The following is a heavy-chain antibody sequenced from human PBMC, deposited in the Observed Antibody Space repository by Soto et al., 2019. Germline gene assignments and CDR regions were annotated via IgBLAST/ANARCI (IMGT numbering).Heavy chain of an antibody. D-gene: IGHD2-15*01. Sequence: DVQLVESGGGLVQPGGSLRLSGAASGFTFSSSEMYWVRQAPGKGLEWISYIHPGGQTIFYAESVQGRFTISRDNAKHSVHLQMNSLRAEDTAVYYCARRGSRWGQATMVTVSS. CDR3: ARRGSR. CDR2: IHPGGQTI. CDR1: GFTFSSSE. V-gene: IGHV3-48*03. J-gene: IGHJ3*01.